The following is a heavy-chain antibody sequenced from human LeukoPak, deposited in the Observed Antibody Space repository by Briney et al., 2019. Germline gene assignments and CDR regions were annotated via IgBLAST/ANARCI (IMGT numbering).Heavy chain of an antibody. CDR1: GFTFDDYA. Sequence: GRSLRPSCAASGFTFDDYAMHWVRQAPGKGLEWVSGISWNSGSIGYADSVKGRFTISRDNAKNSLYLQMNSLRAEDMALYYCAKDYGSGSYYPRIDYWGQGTLVTVSS. CDR3: AKDYGSGSYYPRIDY. J-gene: IGHJ4*02. V-gene: IGHV3-9*03. D-gene: IGHD3-10*01. CDR2: ISWNSGSI.